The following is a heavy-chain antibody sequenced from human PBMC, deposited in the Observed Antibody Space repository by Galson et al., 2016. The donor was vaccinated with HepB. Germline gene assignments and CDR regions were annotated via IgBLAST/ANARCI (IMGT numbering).Heavy chain of an antibody. D-gene: IGHD3-22*01. CDR1: GFIFSTYG. V-gene: IGHV3-33*01. CDR2: IWYDGSDK. CDR3: AREGTYYYDSSDNSYAFDI. J-gene: IGHJ3*02. Sequence: SLRLSCAASGFIFSTYGMHWVRQAPNKGLEWVAIIWYDGSDKYYADSVKGRFTISRDNSKNTLFLQMNNLRAEDTAVYYCAREGTYYYDSSDNSYAFDIWGQGTMVTVSS.